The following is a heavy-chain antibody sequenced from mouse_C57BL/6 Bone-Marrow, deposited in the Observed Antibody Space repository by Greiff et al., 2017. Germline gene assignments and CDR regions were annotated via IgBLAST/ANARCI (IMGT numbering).Heavy chain of an antibody. CDR2: INPGSGGT. D-gene: IGHD2-3*01. CDR3: ARWGWLLYWYVDV. Sequence: QVQLQQSGAELVRPGTSVKVSCKASGYAFTNYLIEWVKQRPGPGLEWIGVINPGSGGTNYNEKFKGKATLTADKSSSTAYMQLSSLTSEDSAVYVCARWGWLLYWYVDVGGTGTTVTVSS. CDR1: GYAFTNYL. J-gene: IGHJ1*03. V-gene: IGHV1-54*01.